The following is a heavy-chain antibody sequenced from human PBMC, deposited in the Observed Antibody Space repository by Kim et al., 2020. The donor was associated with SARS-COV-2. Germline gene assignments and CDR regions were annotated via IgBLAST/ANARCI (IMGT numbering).Heavy chain of an antibody. V-gene: IGHV4-34*01. CDR2: INHSGST. CDR1: GGSFSGYY. CDR3: ARGLYCSSTSCHYYYYYY. Sequence: SETLSLTCAVYGGSFSGYYWSWIRQPPGKGLEWIGEINHSGSTNYNPSLKSRVTISVDTSKNQFSLKLSSVTAADTAGYYCARGLYCSSTSCHYYYYYY. D-gene: IGHD2-2*01. J-gene: IGHJ6*03.